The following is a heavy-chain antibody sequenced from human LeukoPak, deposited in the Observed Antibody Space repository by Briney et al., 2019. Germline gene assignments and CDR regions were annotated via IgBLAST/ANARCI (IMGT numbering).Heavy chain of an antibody. CDR2: INPSGGST. V-gene: IGHV1-46*01. Sequence: GASVKVSCKASGYSFTSNYIHWVRQAPGQGLEWMGIINPSGGSTSYAQKFQGRVTMTRDTSTSTVYMELSSLRSEDTAVYYCARGATMIVVVPGYWGQGTLVTVSS. CDR1: GYSFTSNY. J-gene: IGHJ4*02. CDR3: ARGATMIVVVPGY. D-gene: IGHD3-22*01.